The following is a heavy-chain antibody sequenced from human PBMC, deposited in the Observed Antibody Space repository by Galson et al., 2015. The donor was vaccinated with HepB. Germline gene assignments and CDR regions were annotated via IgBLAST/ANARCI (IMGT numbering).Heavy chain of an antibody. J-gene: IGHJ4*02. CDR2: VSAYNGIT. CDR1: GYTFTSYS. V-gene: IGHV1-18*01. Sequence: SVKVSCKASGYTFTSYSITWVRQAPGQGLEWMGWVSAYNGITSSQQKFQGRVTMTTDTSTNTAYMKLKSLRSDDTAVYYCARVVRGGASYFDYWGQGTLVTVSS. D-gene: IGHD4-23*01. CDR3: ARVVRGGASYFDY.